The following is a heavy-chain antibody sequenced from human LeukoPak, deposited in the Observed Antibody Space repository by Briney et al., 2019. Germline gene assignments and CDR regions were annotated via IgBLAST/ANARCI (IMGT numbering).Heavy chain of an antibody. CDR1: GGSISYYY. J-gene: IGHJ4*02. CDR2: IYYTGST. Sequence: SETLSLTCTVSGGSISYYYWSWIRQPPGKGLEWIGYIYYTGSTKYNPSLESRVTILVDTPKNQFSLKLRSVTAADTAVYYCARLSTVRGNWASEYWGQGTLVTVSS. V-gene: IGHV4-59*08. D-gene: IGHD2-21*01. CDR3: ARLSTVRGNWASEY.